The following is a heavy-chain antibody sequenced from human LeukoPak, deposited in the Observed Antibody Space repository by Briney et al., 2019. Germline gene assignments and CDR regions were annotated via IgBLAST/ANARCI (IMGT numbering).Heavy chain of an antibody. CDR2: SNPSGGST. CDR3: ARGRGGSCYSCKDDGDWFDP. CDR1: GYTFTSYY. V-gene: IGHV1-46*01. J-gene: IGHJ5*02. Sequence: GASVKVSCKASGYTFTSYYMHWVRQAPGQGLEWMGISNPSGGSTSYAQKFQGRVTMTRDTSTSTVYMELSSLRSEDTAVYYCARGRGGSCYSCKDDGDWFDPWGQGTLVTVSS. D-gene: IGHD2-15*01.